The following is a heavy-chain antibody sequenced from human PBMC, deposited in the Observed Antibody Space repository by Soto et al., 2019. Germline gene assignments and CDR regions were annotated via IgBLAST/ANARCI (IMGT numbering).Heavy chain of an antibody. V-gene: IGHV1-69*13. CDR3: ARDQNPNSSTGKYSP. J-gene: IGHJ5*02. Sequence: GASVKVSCKASGGTFSSYAISWVRQAPGQGLEWMGGIIPIFGTANYAQKFQGRVTITADESTSTAYMELSSLRSEDTAVYYCARDQNPNSSTGKYSPWGQGTLVTVSS. CDR1: GGTFSSYA. D-gene: IGHD6-13*01. CDR2: IIPIFGTA.